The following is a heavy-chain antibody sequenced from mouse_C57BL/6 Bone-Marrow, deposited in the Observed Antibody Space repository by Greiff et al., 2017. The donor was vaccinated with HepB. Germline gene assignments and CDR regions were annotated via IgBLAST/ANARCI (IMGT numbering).Heavy chain of an antibody. CDR3: ASIYYGSRGWYFDV. CDR1: GYTFTSYW. CDR2: IHPNSGST. V-gene: IGHV1-64*01. Sequence: QVQLQQPGAELVKPGASVKLSCKASGYTFTSYWMHWVKQRPGQGLEWIGMIHPNSGSTNYNEKFKSKATLTVDKSSSTAYMHLSSLTSEDSAVYYCASIYYGSRGWYFDVWGTGTTVTVSS. J-gene: IGHJ1*03. D-gene: IGHD1-1*01.